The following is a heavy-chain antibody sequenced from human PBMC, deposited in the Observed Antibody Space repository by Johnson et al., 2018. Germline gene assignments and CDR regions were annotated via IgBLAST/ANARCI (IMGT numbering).Heavy chain of an antibody. J-gene: IGHJ5*01. Sequence: QVQLVQSGAEVKKPGASVKVSCKASGYTFTSYDINWVRQATGQGLEWMGWMNPNSGNTGYAQKSQGRVAMTRNTPTSTAYMALSSLGSEDTAVYYFAGGGYYDSSGYHNWFDPWGQGTMVTVSS. CDR3: AGGGYYDSSGYHNWFDP. D-gene: IGHD3-22*01. CDR1: GYTFTSYD. V-gene: IGHV1-8*01. CDR2: MNPNSGNT.